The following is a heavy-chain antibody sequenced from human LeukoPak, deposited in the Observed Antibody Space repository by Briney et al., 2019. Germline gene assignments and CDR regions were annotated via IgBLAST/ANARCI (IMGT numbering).Heavy chain of an antibody. CDR3: ARHAQYYYYGMDV. Sequence: GESLKVSCKGSGYSFASYWIGWVRQMPGKGLEWMGIIYPGDSDTRYSPSFQGQVTISVDKSISTAYLQWSSLKASDTAMYYCARHAQYYYYGMDVWGQGTTVTVSS. CDR1: GYSFASYW. V-gene: IGHV5-51*01. J-gene: IGHJ6*02. CDR2: IYPGDSDT.